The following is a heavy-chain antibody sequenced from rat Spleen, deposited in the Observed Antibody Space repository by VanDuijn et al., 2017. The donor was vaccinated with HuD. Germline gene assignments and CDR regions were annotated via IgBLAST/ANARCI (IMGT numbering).Heavy chain of an antibody. V-gene: IGHV5-29*01. CDR2: ISYDGSNT. Sequence: EVQLVESDGGLVQPGRSLKLSCVVSRSSDYDMTWVRQAPTKGLEWVATISYDGSNTHYRDSVKGRFTISRENAKSTLFLPMDSLRSEDTATYYCTSHASYSTYSPFVYWGQGTLVTVSS. D-gene: IGHD1-2*01. CDR3: TSHASYSTYSPFVY. CDR1: RSSDYD. J-gene: IGHJ3*01.